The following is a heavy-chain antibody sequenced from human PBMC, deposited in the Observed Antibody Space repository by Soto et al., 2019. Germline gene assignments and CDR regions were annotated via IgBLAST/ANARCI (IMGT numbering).Heavy chain of an antibody. CDR2: INAGNGNT. CDR1: GYTFTSYA. D-gene: IGHD1-26*01. CDR3: ARGGSLYWYFDL. J-gene: IGHJ2*01. Sequence: QVQLVQSGAEVKKPGALVKVSCKASGYTFTSYAMHLVREAPGQRLEWMGWINAGNGNTKYSQKLQGRVTITRDTSASTAYMDLSSLRSEDTAVYYCARGGSLYWYFDLWGRGTLVTVSS. V-gene: IGHV1-3*01.